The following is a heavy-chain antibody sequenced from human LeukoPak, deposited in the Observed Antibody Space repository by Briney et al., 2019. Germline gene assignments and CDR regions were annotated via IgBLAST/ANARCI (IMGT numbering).Heavy chain of an antibody. Sequence: SETLSHTCTDSGGSISSSSYYGGWIRQPPGKGLEWIGSIYYSGSTYYNPSLKSRVTISVDTSKNQFSLKLSSVTAADTAVYYCARHSLYGSGSYACHWFDPWGQGTLVTLSS. CDR1: GGSISSSSYY. J-gene: IGHJ5*02. CDR3: ARHSLYGSGSYACHWFDP. D-gene: IGHD3-10*01. V-gene: IGHV4-39*01. CDR2: IYYSGST.